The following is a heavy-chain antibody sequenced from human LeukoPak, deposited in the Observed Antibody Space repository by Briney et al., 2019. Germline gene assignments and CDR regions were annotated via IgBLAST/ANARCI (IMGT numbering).Heavy chain of an antibody. J-gene: IGHJ4*02. V-gene: IGHV3-30*04. CDR3: ARDDRDSWYYFDY. CDR2: ISYDGSNK. D-gene: IGHD6-13*01. CDR1: GFTFSSYA. Sequence: PGGSLRLSCAASGFTFSSYAMHWVRQAPGKGLEWVALISYDGSNKYHADSVKGRFTISRDNAKNSLYLQMNSLRAEDTAVYYCARDDRDSWYYFDYWGQGTLVTVSS.